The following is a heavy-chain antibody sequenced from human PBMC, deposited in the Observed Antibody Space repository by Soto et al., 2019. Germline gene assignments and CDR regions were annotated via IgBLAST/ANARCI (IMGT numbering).Heavy chain of an antibody. V-gene: IGHV3-48*01. CDR2: ISLSSSTI. CDR1: GFTFSSYN. J-gene: IGHJ6*03. CDR3: ARDSRNYYYYMDV. Sequence: EVQLVESGGGLVQPGGSLRLSCAASGFTFSSYNMNWVRQAPGTGLEWISDISLSSSTIFYADSVKGRFTISRDNAKNSLYLQMNSLRAEDTAVDYCARDSRNYYYYMDVWGKGTTVTVSS.